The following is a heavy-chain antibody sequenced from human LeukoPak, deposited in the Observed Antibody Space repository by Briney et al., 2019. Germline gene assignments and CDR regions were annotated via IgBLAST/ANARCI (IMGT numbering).Heavy chain of an antibody. D-gene: IGHD6-13*01. Sequence: GRSLRLSCAASGFTFDDYAMHWVRQAPGKGLEWVSGISWNSGSIGYADSVKGRFTISRDNAKNSLYLQMNSLRAEDTALYYCAKDSREQQLGLNAEYFQHWGQGTLVTVSS. CDR3: AKDSREQQLGLNAEYFQH. J-gene: IGHJ1*01. CDR1: GFTFDDYA. V-gene: IGHV3-9*01. CDR2: ISWNSGSI.